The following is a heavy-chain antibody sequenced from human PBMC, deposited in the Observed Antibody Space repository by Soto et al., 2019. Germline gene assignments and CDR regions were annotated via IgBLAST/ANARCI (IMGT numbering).Heavy chain of an antibody. J-gene: IGHJ4*02. D-gene: IGHD4-4*01. CDR2: IKHDGSVQ. V-gene: IGHV3-7*03. CDR3: ARATYSNAWYRFDL. Sequence: VGSLRLSCEASGFTFSGYWMSWVRQAPGKGLGWVADIKHDGSVQYYVDSVKGRFTISRDNAKKLLYLQMNGLRAEDTALYYCARATYSNAWYRFDLWGQGTLVTVSS. CDR1: GFTFSGYW.